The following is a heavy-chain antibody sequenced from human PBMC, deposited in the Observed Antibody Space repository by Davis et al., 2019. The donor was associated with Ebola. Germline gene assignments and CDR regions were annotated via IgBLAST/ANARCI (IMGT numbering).Heavy chain of an antibody. CDR3: ARGYCSGGSCYSADY. CDR2: ISAYNGNT. J-gene: IGHJ4*02. D-gene: IGHD2-15*01. Sequence: AASVKVSCKASGYTFTNYAISWVRQAPGQGLEWMGWISAYNGNTNYAQKLQGRVTMTTDTSTSTAYMELRSLRSDDTAVYYCARGYCSGGSCYSADYWGQGTLVTVSS. CDR1: GYTFTNYA. V-gene: IGHV1-18*01.